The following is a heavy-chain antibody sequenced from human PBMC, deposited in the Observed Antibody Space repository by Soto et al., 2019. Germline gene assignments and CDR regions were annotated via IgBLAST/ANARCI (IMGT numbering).Heavy chain of an antibody. V-gene: IGHV1-46*01. CDR3: ARDLAAAAY. J-gene: IGHJ4*02. CDR1: GYSFTNYY. D-gene: IGHD6-13*01. CDR2: INPLPTSGST. Sequence: QVQLVQSGAEVKKPGASVKVSCKASGYSFTNYYIHWVRQAPGQGLEWMAIINPLPTSGSTNYAQKFQGRVTVTRDTSTSTVYLELSSLRSADTAVYYCARDLAAAAYWGQGTLVTVSS.